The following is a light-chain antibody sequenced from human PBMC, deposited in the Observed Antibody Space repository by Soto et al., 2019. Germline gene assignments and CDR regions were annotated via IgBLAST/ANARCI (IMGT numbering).Light chain of an antibody. V-gene: IGKV3-11*01. Sequence: EIVLTQSPATLSLSPGERATLSCRASQSVSTYLAWYQQKPGQAPGLLIYDASNRATGIPGRFSGSGSGTDFTLTISSLEPEDFAVYYCQQRSNWPPRTFGQGTKLEIK. CDR1: QSVSTY. CDR3: QQRSNWPPRT. CDR2: DAS. J-gene: IGKJ2*01.